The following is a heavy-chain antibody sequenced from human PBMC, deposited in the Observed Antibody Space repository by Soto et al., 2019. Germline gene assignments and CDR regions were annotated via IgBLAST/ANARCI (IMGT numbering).Heavy chain of an antibody. J-gene: IGHJ4*02. D-gene: IGHD4-17*01. CDR2: IKQDGSEK. CDR1: GFTFSNFW. CDR3: ATNTVTKVDDY. Sequence: GGSMRLSCEASGFTFSNFWMSWVRQAPGKGLEWVANIKQDGSEKKYVDSVKGRFIISRDNAKNSLSLQMNSLRAEDTAVYYCATNTVTKVDDYWGQGARVTVSS. V-gene: IGHV3-7*03.